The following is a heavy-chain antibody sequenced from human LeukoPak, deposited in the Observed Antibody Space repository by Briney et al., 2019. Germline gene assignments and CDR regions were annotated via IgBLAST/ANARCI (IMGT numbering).Heavy chain of an antibody. J-gene: IGHJ4*02. CDR1: GFTFRSYS. D-gene: IGHD2-21*02. CDR3: ARSDYCGGDCYSSLSNY. CDR2: ISSSSSYI. Sequence: GGPLRLSCAASGFTFRSYSMNWVRQAPGKGLEWVSSISSSSSYIYYADSVKGRFTISRDNAKNSLYLQMNSLRAEDTAVYFCARSDYCGGDCYSSLSNYWGQGTLVTVSS. V-gene: IGHV3-21*01.